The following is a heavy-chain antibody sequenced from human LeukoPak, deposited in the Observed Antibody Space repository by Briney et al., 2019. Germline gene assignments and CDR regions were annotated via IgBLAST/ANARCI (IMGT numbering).Heavy chain of an antibody. Sequence: PSETLSLTCAVYGGSFSGYYWSWIRQPPGKGLEWIGEINHSGSTNYNPSLKSRVTISVDTSKNQFSLKLSSVTAADTAVYYCARRGYDSSGSYYFHWYFDLWGRGTLVTVSS. J-gene: IGHJ2*01. CDR3: ARRGYDSSGSYYFHWYFDL. D-gene: IGHD3-22*01. CDR2: INHSGST. CDR1: GGSFSGYY. V-gene: IGHV4-34*01.